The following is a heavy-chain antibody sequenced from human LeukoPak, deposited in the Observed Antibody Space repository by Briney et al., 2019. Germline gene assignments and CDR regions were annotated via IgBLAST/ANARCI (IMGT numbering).Heavy chain of an antibody. Sequence: GGSLRLSCAASGFTFSSYAMSWVRQAPGKGLEWVSGITGSGGSTYYSDSVDGRFIISRDNSKNTLYLQMSSLRADDTAVYYCAKDKSYGSGNYEFDYWGQGTLVTVSS. D-gene: IGHD3-10*01. CDR1: GFTFSSYA. V-gene: IGHV3-23*01. CDR2: ITGSGGST. CDR3: AKDKSYGSGNYEFDY. J-gene: IGHJ4*02.